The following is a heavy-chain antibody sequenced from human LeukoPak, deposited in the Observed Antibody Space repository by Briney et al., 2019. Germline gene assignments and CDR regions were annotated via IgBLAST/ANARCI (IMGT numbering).Heavy chain of an antibody. Sequence: VASVKVSCKASGGTFGSYAISWVRQAPGQGLEWMGRIIPIFGTANYAQKFQGRVTITTDESTSTAYMELSSLRSEDTAVYYCARDLEVDYGGNSVFYYWGQGTLVTVSS. D-gene: IGHD4-23*01. CDR2: IIPIFGTA. CDR3: ARDLEVDYGGNSVFYY. V-gene: IGHV1-69*05. CDR1: GGTFGSYA. J-gene: IGHJ4*02.